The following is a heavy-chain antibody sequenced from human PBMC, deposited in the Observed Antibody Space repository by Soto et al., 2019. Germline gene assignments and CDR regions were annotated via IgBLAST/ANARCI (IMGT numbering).Heavy chain of an antibody. Sequence: GGSLRLSCAASGFTFSSYEMNWVRQAPGKGLEWVSGISGRGSSAYYADSVKGRFTISRDNSKNTLGLQMNSLRAEDTAVYYCAKALTSSWYYFDHWGQGTLVTVSS. CDR2: ISGRGSSA. CDR3: AKALTSSWYYFDH. V-gene: IGHV3-23*01. CDR1: GFTFSSYE. J-gene: IGHJ4*02. D-gene: IGHD6-13*01.